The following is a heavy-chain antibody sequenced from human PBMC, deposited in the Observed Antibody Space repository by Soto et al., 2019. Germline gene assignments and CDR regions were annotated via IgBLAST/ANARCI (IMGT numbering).Heavy chain of an antibody. CDR2: IHYTGSI. D-gene: IGHD2-21*02. CDR3: AREDDGGDRDYYGLDV. Sequence: QVQLQQSGPGLVEPSQTLSLTRAVCGGSISSEYFHWTWIRQSPGKGLEWIGYIHYTGSIMYNPSFKSRLTMAVDTTKNQFSLQLTSVTAADTAVYFCAREDDGGDRDYYGLDVWGQGTTVTVSS. J-gene: IGHJ6*02. V-gene: IGHV4-30-4*08. CDR1: GGSISSEYFH.